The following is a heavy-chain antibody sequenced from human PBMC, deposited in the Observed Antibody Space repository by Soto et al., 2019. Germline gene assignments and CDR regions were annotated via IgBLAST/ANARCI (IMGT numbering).Heavy chain of an antibody. CDR1: GDSVSSNSAA. CDR3: ASGSWDAVSGHDFMSL. J-gene: IGHJ6*04. Sequence: SQTLSLTCGISGDSVSSNSAAWNWIRQTPSRGLEWLGRTYYRSKWYSNYAISVKSRVTVNPDTFKNQFSLQLNSVTPEDTAVYYCASGSWDAVSGHDFMSLWGRRNSVTVSA. V-gene: IGHV6-1*01. D-gene: IGHD3-3*01. CDR2: TYYRSKWYS.